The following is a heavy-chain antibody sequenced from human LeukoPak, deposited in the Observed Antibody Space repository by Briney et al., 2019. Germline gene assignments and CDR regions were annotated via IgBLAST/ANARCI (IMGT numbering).Heavy chain of an antibody. CDR3: ARGLRTAAGLDY. Sequence: QPGGSVRLSCAVSGFTFSRYWMNWVRQAPGKGLEWLANINEDGSEKHYVDSVEGRFTVSRDNGENSVFLQMNSLKVEDAAVYYCARGLRTAAGLDYWGQGTLVIASS. CDR1: GFTFSRYW. J-gene: IGHJ4*02. CDR2: INEDGSEK. D-gene: IGHD6-13*01. V-gene: IGHV3-7*04.